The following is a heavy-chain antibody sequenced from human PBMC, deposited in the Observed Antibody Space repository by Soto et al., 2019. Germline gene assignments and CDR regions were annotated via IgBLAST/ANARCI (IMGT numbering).Heavy chain of an antibody. CDR2: IYSGGST. V-gene: IGHV3-66*01. Sequence: GGSLRLSCAASGFTVSSNYMSWVRQAPGKGLEWVSFIYSGGSTYYADSVKGRFTISRDYSKNTLYLQMNSLRAEDTAVYYCARDHCSSTSCMEAGDAFDIWGQGTMVTVSS. D-gene: IGHD2-2*01. J-gene: IGHJ3*02. CDR3: ARDHCSSTSCMEAGDAFDI. CDR1: GFTVSSNY.